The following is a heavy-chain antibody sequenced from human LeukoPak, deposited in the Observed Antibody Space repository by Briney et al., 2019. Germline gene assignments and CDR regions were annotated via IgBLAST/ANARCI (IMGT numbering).Heavy chain of an antibody. CDR3: ARQGWLLNLYYYYYLDV. J-gene: IGHJ6*03. CDR1: GGSFSGYY. V-gene: IGHV4-34*01. Sequence: SETLSLTCAVYGGSFSGYYWTWIRQSPGKGLEWIGEINHSGTTNYNPSLKSRVTISADTSKNQFSVRLSSVTAADTAVYYCARQGWLLNLYYYYYLDVWGKGTPVTVSS. D-gene: IGHD3-9*01. CDR2: INHSGTT.